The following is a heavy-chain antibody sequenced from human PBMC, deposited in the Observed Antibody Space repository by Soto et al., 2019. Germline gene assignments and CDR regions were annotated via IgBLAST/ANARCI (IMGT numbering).Heavy chain of an antibody. D-gene: IGHD5-18*01. CDR3: ARIPRYSFPTSDDLDS. CDR2: ITPIYPTT. CDR1: GGTFYTYT. V-gene: IGHV1-69*13. Sequence: SVKVSCKASGGTFYTYTFSWVRQAPGQGLEWIGSITPIYPTTNYAERFQGRLTITADGSTHTAYMDLTSLTSEDTAVYYCARIPRYSFPTSDDLDSWGQGTLVTVSS. J-gene: IGHJ4*02.